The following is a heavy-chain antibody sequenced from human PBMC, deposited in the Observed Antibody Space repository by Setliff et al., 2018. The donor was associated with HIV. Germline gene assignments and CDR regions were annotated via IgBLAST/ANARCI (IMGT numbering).Heavy chain of an antibody. D-gene: IGHD3-3*01. Sequence: PSETLSLTCTVSGGSISSHYWSWIRQPPGKGLEWIGHIYTSGSTNYNPSLKSRVTMSVDTSKTQFSLNLTSVTAADTAVYYCARSKTFYDFWGGYYTHGAFKIWGLGTMVTVSS. CDR3: ARSKTFYDFWGGYYTHGAFKI. CDR1: GGSISSHY. CDR2: IYTSGST. J-gene: IGHJ3*02. V-gene: IGHV4-4*08.